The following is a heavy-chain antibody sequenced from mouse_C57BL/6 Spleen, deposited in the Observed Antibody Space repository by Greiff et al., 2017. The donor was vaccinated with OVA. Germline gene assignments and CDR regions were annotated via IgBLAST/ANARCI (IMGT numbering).Heavy chain of an antibody. CDR3: ARDYCGSSLYY. CDR2: INPNNGGT. V-gene: IGHV1-22*01. CDR1: GYTFTDYH. J-gene: IGHJ2*01. D-gene: IGHD1-1*01. Sequence: VQLQQSGPELVKPGASVKMSCKASGYTFTDYHMHWVKQSPGKSLEWIGYINPNNGGTSYNKKFKGKATLTVNKSSSTAYMELSSLTSEDSAVYYCARDYCGSSLYYWGKGTTLTVSS.